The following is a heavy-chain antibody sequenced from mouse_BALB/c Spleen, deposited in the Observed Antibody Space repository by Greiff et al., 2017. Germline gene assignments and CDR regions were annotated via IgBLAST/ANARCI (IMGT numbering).Heavy chain of an antibody. Sequence: EVQLVESGGGLVQPGGSLKLSCAASGFTFSSYGMSWVRQTPDKRLELVATINSNGGSTYYPDSVKGRFTISRDNAKNTLYLQMSSLKSEDTAMYYCARNYCNSAWFAYWGQGTLVTVSA. CDR2: INSNGGST. D-gene: IGHD2-1*01. CDR3: ARNYCNSAWFAY. CDR1: GFTFSSYG. V-gene: IGHV5-6-3*01. J-gene: IGHJ3*01.